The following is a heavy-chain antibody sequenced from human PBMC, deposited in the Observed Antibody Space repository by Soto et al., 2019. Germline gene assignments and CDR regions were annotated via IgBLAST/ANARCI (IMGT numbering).Heavy chain of an antibody. V-gene: IGHV3-23*01. CDR3: ARWSYLDY. J-gene: IGHJ4*02. CDR1: AFSFGSYA. D-gene: IGHD3-3*01. Sequence: GRSLRLSCAASAFSFGSYALSWVRQAPGKGLEWVSTISGSDGKTFYADSVKGRLSISRDTSQNTLYLQMNSLRADDTAIYYCARWSYLDYWGQGTRVTVSS. CDR2: ISGSDGKT.